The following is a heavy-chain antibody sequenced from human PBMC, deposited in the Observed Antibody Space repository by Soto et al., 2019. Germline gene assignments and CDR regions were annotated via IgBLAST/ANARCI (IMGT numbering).Heavy chain of an antibody. V-gene: IGHV4-31*03. D-gene: IGHD2-15*01. CDR2: IYYSGST. Sequence: SETLSLTCTVSGGSITSGGYYWSWIRQHPGKGLEWIGYIYYSGSTYYNPSLKSRVTISVDTSKNQFSLKLSSVTAADTAVYYCARGGLGYCSGGSCYSAELSRYYYGMDVWGQGTTVTVSS. J-gene: IGHJ6*02. CDR1: GGSITSGGYY. CDR3: ARGGLGYCSGGSCYSAELSRYYYGMDV.